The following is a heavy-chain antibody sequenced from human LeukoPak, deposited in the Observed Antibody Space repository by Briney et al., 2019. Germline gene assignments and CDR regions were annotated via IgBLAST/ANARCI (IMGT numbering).Heavy chain of an antibody. D-gene: IGHD1-26*01. Sequence: GGSLRLSCEASGFTFRNYEMSWVRQAPGKGLEWVSGIHGYSGETSYAQSVKGRFTISRDNSKNTMYLQMNSLRAEDTALYYCAKRLTSLGPTNDYWGQGTRVTVSS. J-gene: IGHJ4*02. CDR3: AKRLTSLGPTNDY. CDR1: GFTFRNYE. CDR2: IHGYSGET. V-gene: IGHV3-23*01.